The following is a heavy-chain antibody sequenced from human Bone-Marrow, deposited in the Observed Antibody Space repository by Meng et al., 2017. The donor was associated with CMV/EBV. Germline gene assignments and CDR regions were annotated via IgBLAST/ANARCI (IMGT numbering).Heavy chain of an antibody. J-gene: IGHJ6*02. CDR3: AKDRRLGRIVVVVAATRYYYYGMDV. V-gene: IGHV3-30*02. CDR2: IRYDGSNK. CDR1: GFTFSSYG. D-gene: IGHD2-15*01. Sequence: GESLKISCAASGFTFSSYGMHWVRQAPGKGLEWVAFIRYDGSNKYYADSVKGRFTISRDNSKNTLYLQMNSLRAEDTAVYYCAKDRRLGRIVVVVAATRYYYYGMDVWGQGTTVTVSS.